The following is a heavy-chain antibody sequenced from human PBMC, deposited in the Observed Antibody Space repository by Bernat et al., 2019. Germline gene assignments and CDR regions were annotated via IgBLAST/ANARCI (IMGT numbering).Heavy chain of an antibody. CDR1: GFTFSSYA. V-gene: IGHV3-64*01. D-gene: IGHD3-22*01. Sequence: EVQLVESGGGLVQPGGSLRLSCAASGFTFSSYAMHWVRQAPGKGLEYVSAISSNGGSKYYANSVKGRFTISRDNSKNTLYLQMGSLRAEDMAVYYCARVRTYYYDGSGYYDDYWGQGTLVTVSS. CDR3: ARVRTYYYDGSGYYDDY. J-gene: IGHJ4*02. CDR2: ISSNGGSK.